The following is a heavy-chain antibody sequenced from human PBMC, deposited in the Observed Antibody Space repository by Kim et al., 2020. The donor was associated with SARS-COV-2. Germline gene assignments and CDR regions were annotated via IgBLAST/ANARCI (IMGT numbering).Heavy chain of an antibody. J-gene: IGHJ5*02. CDR3: AIGVGYCSSTSCYTGSWFDP. V-gene: IGHV1-3*01. Sequence: ASVKVSCKASGYTFTSYAMHWVRQAPGQRLEWMGWINAGNGNTKYSQKFQGRVTITRDTSASTAYMELSSLRSEDTAVYYCAIGVGYCSSTSCYTGSWFDPWGQGTLVTVSS. CDR2: INAGNGNT. D-gene: IGHD2-2*02. CDR1: GYTFTSYA.